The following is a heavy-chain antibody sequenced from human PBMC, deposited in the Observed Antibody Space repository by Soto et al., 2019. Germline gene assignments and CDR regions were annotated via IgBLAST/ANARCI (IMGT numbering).Heavy chain of an antibody. CDR3: AIFNPGIASDGYYFDY. CDR1: GYTFTGYY. CDR2: INAGNGNT. V-gene: IGHV1-3*01. D-gene: IGHD6-13*01. Sequence: GASVKVSCKASGYTFTGYYMHWVRQAPGQGLEWMGWINAGNGNTKNSQKFQGRVTITSDTAANTAYMELSSLRSEDTAVYYCAIFNPGIASDGYYFDYWGQGALVTFSS. J-gene: IGHJ4*02.